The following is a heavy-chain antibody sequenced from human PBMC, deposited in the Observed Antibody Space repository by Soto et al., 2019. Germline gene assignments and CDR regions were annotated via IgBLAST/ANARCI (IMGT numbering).Heavy chain of an antibody. CDR3: AKDKAPFDY. J-gene: IGHJ4*02. CDR2: ISGSGGST. Sequence: GGSLRLSCAASGLTFSNYAMSWVRQAPGKGLEWVSGISGSGGSTYYADSVKGRFTISRDNSKNTLYLQMNSLRAEDTAVYYCAKDKAPFDYWGQGTLVTVSS. CDR1: GLTFSNYA. V-gene: IGHV3-23*01.